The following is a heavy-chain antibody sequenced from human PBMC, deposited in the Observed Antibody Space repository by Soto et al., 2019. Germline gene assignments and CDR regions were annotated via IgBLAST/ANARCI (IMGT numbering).Heavy chain of an antibody. CDR3: ARDRVVPVDYYFDY. CDR2: ISAYNGNT. J-gene: IGHJ4*02. CDR1: GCTFTSYG. D-gene: IGHD2-2*01. Sequence: GAAVNVSCQASGCTFTSYGISWVLQAPGQGLEWMGWISAYNGNTNYAQKLQGRVTMTTDTSASTAYMELSSLRSEDTAVYYCARDRVVPVDYYFDYWGQGTLVTVSS. V-gene: IGHV1-18*04.